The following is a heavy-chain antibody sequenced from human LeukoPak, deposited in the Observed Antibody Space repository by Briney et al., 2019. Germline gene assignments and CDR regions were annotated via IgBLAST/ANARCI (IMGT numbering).Heavy chain of an antibody. Sequence: GGSLRLSCAASGFTFSSYAMHWVRQAPGKGLEWVAVISYDGSNKYYADSVKGRFTISRDNSKNTLYLQMNSLRAEDTAVYYCARVVVVAALDYWGQGTLVTVSS. D-gene: IGHD2-15*01. V-gene: IGHV3-30*04. CDR1: GFTFSSYA. CDR3: ARVVVVAALDY. J-gene: IGHJ4*02. CDR2: ISYDGSNK.